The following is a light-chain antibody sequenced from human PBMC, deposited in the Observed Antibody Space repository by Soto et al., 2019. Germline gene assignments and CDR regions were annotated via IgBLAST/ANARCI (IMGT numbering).Light chain of an antibody. CDR1: TLATQY. CDR3: QSADSSGSYRVV. CDR2: KAT. Sequence: SYELTQPPSVSASPGQTAKITCSGDTLATQYAYWYQVRPGQAPLLLIYKATERPSGIPDRLSCCISGTTVTLTISGVLAEDEADYYCQSADSSGSYRVVFGGGTKLTVL. J-gene: IGLJ2*01. V-gene: IGLV3-25*02.